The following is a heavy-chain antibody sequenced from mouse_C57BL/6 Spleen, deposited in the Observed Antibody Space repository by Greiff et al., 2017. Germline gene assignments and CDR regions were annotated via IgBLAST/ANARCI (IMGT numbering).Heavy chain of an antibody. D-gene: IGHD3-2*02. J-gene: IGHJ1*03. CDR3: ARSGLRPWYFDV. Sequence: QVQLQQSGAELVKPGASVKMSCKASGYTFTSYWITWVKQRPGQGLEWIGDIYPGSGSTNYNEKFKSKATLTVDPSSSTAYMQLSSLTSEDSAVYYCARSGLRPWYFDVWGTGTTVTVSS. CDR2: IYPGSGST. CDR1: GYTFTSYW. V-gene: IGHV1-55*01.